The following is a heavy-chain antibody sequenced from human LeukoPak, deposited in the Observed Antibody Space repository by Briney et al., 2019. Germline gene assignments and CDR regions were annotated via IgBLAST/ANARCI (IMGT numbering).Heavy chain of an antibody. CDR1: GFTFSSYG. CDR2: ISYDGSNK. V-gene: IGHV3-30*18. D-gene: IGHD5-24*01. CDR3: AKDLSATSRGYNWFDP. J-gene: IGHJ5*02. Sequence: GGSLRLSCAASGFTFSSYGMHWVRQAPGKGLEWVAVISYDGSNKYYADSVKGRFTISRDNSKNTLYLQMNSLRAEDTAVYYCAKDLSATSRGYNWFDPWGQGTLVTVSS.